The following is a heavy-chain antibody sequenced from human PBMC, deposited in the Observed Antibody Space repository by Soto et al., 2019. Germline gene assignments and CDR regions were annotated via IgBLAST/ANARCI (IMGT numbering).Heavy chain of an antibody. V-gene: IGHV4-39*01. Sequence: PSETLSLTCSVSGDSITTNGYYWGWIRQPPGKGLQWIGNVYWTGSTFSHPYLTSRVFISVDTSKNEFSLRLTSVTAADTAVYYCARSQETYGLRIDYWGPGTMGTVSS. CDR3: ARSQETYGLRIDY. CDR1: GDSITTNGYY. D-gene: IGHD2-8*01. J-gene: IGHJ4*01. CDR2: VYWTGST.